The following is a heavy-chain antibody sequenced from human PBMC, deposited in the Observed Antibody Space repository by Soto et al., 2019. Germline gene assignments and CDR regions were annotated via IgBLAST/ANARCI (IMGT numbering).Heavy chain of an antibody. CDR2: IIPIFGTA. CDR3: ASITIFGVVRSAGDYYYGMEV. V-gene: IGHV1-69*13. Sequence: SVKVSCKASGCTFSSYAISWVRQAAGQGLEWMGGIIPIFGTANYAQKFQGRVTITADESTSTAYMELSSLRSEDTAVYYCASITIFGVVRSAGDYYYGMEVWGQGTTINVSS. D-gene: IGHD3-3*01. J-gene: IGHJ6*01. CDR1: GCTFSSYA.